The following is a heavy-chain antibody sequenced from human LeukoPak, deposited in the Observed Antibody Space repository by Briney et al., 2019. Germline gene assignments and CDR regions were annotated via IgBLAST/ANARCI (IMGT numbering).Heavy chain of an antibody. D-gene: IGHD2-8*02. CDR3: TWGTGGNFDY. Sequence: GGSLRLSCTASGFTFSHAWMSWVRQAPGKGLEGVGRIKSKADGGTTDYAAPVKGRFTISRDDSKNTLFLQINSLKSEDTAVYYCTWGTGGNFDYWSQGTLVTVSS. CDR2: IKSKADGGTT. V-gene: IGHV3-15*01. J-gene: IGHJ4*02. CDR1: GFTFSHAW.